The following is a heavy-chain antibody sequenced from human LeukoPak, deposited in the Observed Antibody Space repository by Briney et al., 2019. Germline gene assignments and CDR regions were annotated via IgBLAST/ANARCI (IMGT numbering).Heavy chain of an antibody. V-gene: IGHV4-34*01. CDR2: INHSGST. J-gene: IGHJ5*02. CDR3: ARGDDYGISAWCLP. Sequence: SETLSLTCAVYGGSFSGYYWRWIRQPPGKGLEWIGEINHSGSTKYNPFLKSRVTISVGTYKNQFSLELNYLTAGGTAGDFWARGDDYGISAWCLPW. D-gene: IGHD4-17*01. CDR1: GGSFSGYY.